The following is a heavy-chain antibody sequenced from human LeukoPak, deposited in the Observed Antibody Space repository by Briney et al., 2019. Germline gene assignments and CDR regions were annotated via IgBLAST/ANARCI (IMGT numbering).Heavy chain of an antibody. J-gene: IGHJ4*02. CDR3: TTKVRRGDFDC. CDR2: IRSRTDGGTT. V-gene: IGHV3-15*07. D-gene: IGHD3-10*01. CDR1: GFSFSHTY. Sequence: GGSLRLSCAASGFSFSHTYMNWVRQVPGEGLEWVGHIRSRTDGGTTDYAAPVKGRFTISRDDSYNTVYLQMNSLKTEDTAVYYCTTKVRRGDFDCWGQGTLVTVSS.